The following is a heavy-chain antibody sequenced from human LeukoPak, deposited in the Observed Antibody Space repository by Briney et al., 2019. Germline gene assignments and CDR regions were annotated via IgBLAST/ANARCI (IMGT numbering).Heavy chain of an antibody. CDR1: GSTFTNYW. CDR2: IYPGDSDI. V-gene: IGHV5-51*01. J-gene: IGHJ5*02. Sequence: GGSLQISCQGSGSTFTNYWIGWVRQLPGKGLEWMGIIYPGDSDIRYSPSFQGQVTISADKSISTAYLQWSSLKVSDTAMYYCARGQRYFDPWGQGTLVTVSS. CDR3: ARGQRYFDP. D-gene: IGHD2-15*01.